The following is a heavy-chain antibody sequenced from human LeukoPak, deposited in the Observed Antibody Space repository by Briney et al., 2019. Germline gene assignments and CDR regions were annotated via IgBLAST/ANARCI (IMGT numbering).Heavy chain of an antibody. V-gene: IGHV3-11*04. D-gene: IGHD5-18*01. J-gene: IGHJ4*02. CDR2: ISSSGTTI. CDR1: GFIFSDYY. CDR3: ARDLSGITGYTYGRGIDY. Sequence: GGSLRLSCAASGFIFSDYYMNWIRQAPGKGLEWVSYISSSGTTIYYADSVKGRFTMSRDNAKNSLYLQMNSLRAEDTAVYYCARDLSGITGYTYGRGIDYWGQGTLVTVSS.